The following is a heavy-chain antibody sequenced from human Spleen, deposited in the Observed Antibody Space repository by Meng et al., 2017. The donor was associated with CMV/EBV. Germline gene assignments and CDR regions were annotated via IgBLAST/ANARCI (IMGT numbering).Heavy chain of an antibody. V-gene: IGHV4-39*07. Sequence: QPLWAGPVLVKPWETLSPTCTVSGGFGSSSYHYWGWIRQPPGKGLEWIASIHYTGDNYYSPSLKSRLTTSIDTSKNQFSLKLNSMTAADTAVYYCAISRGEIRRVDFWGQGTLVTVSS. CDR3: AISRGEIRRVDF. CDR1: GGFGSSSYHY. D-gene: IGHD3-16*01. J-gene: IGHJ4*02. CDR2: IHYTGDN.